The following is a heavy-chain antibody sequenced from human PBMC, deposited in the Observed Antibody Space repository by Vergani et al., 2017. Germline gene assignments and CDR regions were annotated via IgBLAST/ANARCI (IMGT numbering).Heavy chain of an antibody. CDR2: IYWNDDK. J-gene: IGHJ6*02. Sequence: QITLKESGPTRVKPTQTLTLTCTFSGFSLSTSGVGVGRNRQPPGKALEWLALIYWNDDKRYSPSLKSRLTITKDTSKNQVVLTMTNMDPVDTATYYCALDPDTAMATDYYGMDVWGQGTTVTVSS. CDR1: GFSLSTSGVG. CDR3: ALDPDTAMATDYYGMDV. V-gene: IGHV2-5*01. D-gene: IGHD5-18*01.